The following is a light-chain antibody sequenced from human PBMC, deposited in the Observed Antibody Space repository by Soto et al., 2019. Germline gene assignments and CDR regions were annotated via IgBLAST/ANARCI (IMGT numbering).Light chain of an antibody. Sequence: DIVMTQSPDSLAVSLGERATINCKSSQSVLYSSNNKNYLAWYQQKPRQPPKLLIYWASTRESGVPDRFSGSGSGTDFTLTISSLQAEDVAVYYCQQYYSSPWTFGQGPKVEIK. CDR2: WAS. CDR1: QSVLYSSNNKNY. CDR3: QQYYSSPWT. J-gene: IGKJ1*01. V-gene: IGKV4-1*01.